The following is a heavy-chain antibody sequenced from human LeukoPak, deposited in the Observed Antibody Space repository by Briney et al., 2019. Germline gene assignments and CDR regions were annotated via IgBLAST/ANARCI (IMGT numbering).Heavy chain of an antibody. J-gene: IGHJ5*02. CDR3: ARRFKQDVLGTTMGWFDP. V-gene: IGHV1-69*13. Sequence: SVKVSCKASGGTFSSYAISWVRQAPGQGLEWMGGIIPIFGTANYAQKFQGRVTITADESTSTAYMELSSLRSEDTAVYYCARRFKQDVLGTTMGWFDPWGQGTLITVSS. CDR2: IIPIFGTA. CDR1: GGTFSSYA. D-gene: IGHD1-26*01.